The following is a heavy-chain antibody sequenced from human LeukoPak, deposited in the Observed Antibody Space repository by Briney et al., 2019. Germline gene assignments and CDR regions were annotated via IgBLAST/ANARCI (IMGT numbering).Heavy chain of an antibody. V-gene: IGHV1-24*01. Sequence: ASVKVSCKVSGYTLTELSMHWVRQAPGKGLEWMGGFDPEDGETIYAQKFQGRVTMTEDTSTDTAYMELSSQRSEDTAVYYCATANGYSGYDLVGNRPYYFDYWGQGTLVTVSS. D-gene: IGHD5-12*01. CDR1: GYTLTELS. CDR2: FDPEDGET. CDR3: ATANGYSGYDLVGNRPYYFDY. J-gene: IGHJ4*02.